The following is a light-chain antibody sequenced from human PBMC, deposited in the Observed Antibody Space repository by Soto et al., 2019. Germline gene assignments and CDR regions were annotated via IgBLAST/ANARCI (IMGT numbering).Light chain of an antibody. Sequence: QSALTQPPSASGSPGQSVTISCTGTSSDIGSYDFVSWYQQHPGKAPKLIIYDLTKRPSWVPDRSSASKSGNTASLTVSGLQADDEADYYCSSHGGSNNPFVFGTGTKVTVL. V-gene: IGLV2-8*01. CDR1: SSDIGSYDF. CDR2: DLT. J-gene: IGLJ1*01. CDR3: SSHGGSNNPFV.